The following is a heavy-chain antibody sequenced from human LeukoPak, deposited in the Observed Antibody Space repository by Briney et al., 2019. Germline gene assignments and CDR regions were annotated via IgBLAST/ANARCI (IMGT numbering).Heavy chain of an antibody. CDR1: GYTFTGYY. CDR3: ARGQRYYDFWSGYYMYNWFDP. Sequence: ASVKVSCKASGYTFTGYYMHWVRQAPGQGLEWMGWINPNSGGTNYAQKFQGRVTMTRDTSISTAYMELSRLRSDDTAVYYCARGQRYYDFWSGYYMYNWFDPWGQGTLVTVSS. CDR2: INPNSGGT. V-gene: IGHV1-2*02. D-gene: IGHD3-3*01. J-gene: IGHJ5*02.